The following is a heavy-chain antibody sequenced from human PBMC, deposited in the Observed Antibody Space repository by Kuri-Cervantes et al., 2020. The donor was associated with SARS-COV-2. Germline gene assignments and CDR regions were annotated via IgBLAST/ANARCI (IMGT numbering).Heavy chain of an antibody. D-gene: IGHD3-22*01. Sequence: GESLKISCAASGFTFSSYAMSWVRQAPGKGLEWVSAISGSGGSTYYADSVKGRFTISRDNSKNTLYLQMNSLRAEDTAVYYCARISGTYYYDSSGYSLDYWGQGTLVTVSS. J-gene: IGHJ4*02. CDR2: ISGSGGST. CDR3: ARISGTYYYDSSGYSLDY. CDR1: GFTFSSYA. V-gene: IGHV3-23*01.